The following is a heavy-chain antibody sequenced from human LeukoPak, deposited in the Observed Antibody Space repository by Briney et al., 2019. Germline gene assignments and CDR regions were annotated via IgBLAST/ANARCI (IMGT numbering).Heavy chain of an antibody. V-gene: IGHV4-4*09. D-gene: IGHD6-6*01. Sequence: PSETLSLTCTVSGGSISSYYWSWIRQPPGKGLEWIGYIYNSGSTNYNPSLKSRVTISVDTSKNHFSLNLSSVTAADTAVYYWARSVGARDFDYWGQGTLVTVSS. CDR3: ARSVGARDFDY. CDR1: GGSISSYY. CDR2: IYNSGST. J-gene: IGHJ4*02.